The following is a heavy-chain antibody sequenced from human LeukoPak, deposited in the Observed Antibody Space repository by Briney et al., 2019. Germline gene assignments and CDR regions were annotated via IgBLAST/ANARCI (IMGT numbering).Heavy chain of an antibody. D-gene: IGHD3-16*01. V-gene: IGHV4-30-2*01. CDR2: IYHSGST. J-gene: IGHJ4*02. Sequence: SQTLSLTCAVSGGSISSGGYSWSWIRQPPGKGLEWIGYIYHSGSTYYNPSLKSRVTISVDTSKNQFSLKLSSVTAADTAVYYCARDFPVDAVTPFDWGFDYWGQGTLVTVSS. CDR3: ARDFPVDAVTPFDWGFDY. CDR1: GGSISSGGYS.